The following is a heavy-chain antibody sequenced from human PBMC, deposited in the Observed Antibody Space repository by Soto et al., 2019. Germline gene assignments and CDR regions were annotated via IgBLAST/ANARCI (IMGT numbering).Heavy chain of an antibody. V-gene: IGHV1-69*01. CDR3: ARPRRSGYYDYFDH. CDR1: GGTFSSYA. CDR2: IIPIFGTA. D-gene: IGHD3-3*01. J-gene: IGHJ4*02. Sequence: QVQLVQSGAEVKKPGSSVKVSCKASGGTFSSYAITWVRQAPGQGLEWMGGIIPIFGTANYAQKFQGRVTITADESTSTAYMELSRLRSEDTAVYCCARPRRSGYYDYFDHWGQGTLVTVSS.